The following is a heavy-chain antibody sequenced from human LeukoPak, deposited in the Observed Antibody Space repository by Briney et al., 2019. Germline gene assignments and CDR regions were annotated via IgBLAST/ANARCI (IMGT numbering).Heavy chain of an antibody. Sequence: GGSLRLSCAASGFTFSSYGMHWVRQAPAKGLEWVAVIWYDGSNKYYADSVKGRFTISRDNSKNTLYLQMNSLRAEDTAVYYCARDSQAYYDILTGYPDYWGQGTLVTVSS. D-gene: IGHD3-9*01. CDR3: ARDSQAYYDILTGYPDY. J-gene: IGHJ4*02. CDR1: GFTFSSYG. V-gene: IGHV3-33*01. CDR2: IWYDGSNK.